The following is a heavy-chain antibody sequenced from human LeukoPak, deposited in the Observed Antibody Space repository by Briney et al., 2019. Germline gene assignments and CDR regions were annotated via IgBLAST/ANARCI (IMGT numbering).Heavy chain of an antibody. V-gene: IGHV3-73*01. J-gene: IGHJ4*02. CDR3: TGNYYGSGSYADFDY. CDR1: GFTFSGSA. Sequence: GGSLRLSCVSSGFTFSGSALHWVRQASGKGLEWVGRISSTANGYATAYAASVKGRFTISRDDSKNTAYLQMDSLKTEDTAVYYCTGNYYGSGSYADFDYWGQGTLVTVSS. CDR2: ISSTANGYAT. D-gene: IGHD3-10*01.